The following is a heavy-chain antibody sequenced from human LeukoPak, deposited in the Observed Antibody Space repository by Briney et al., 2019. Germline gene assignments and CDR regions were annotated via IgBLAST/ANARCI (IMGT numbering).Heavy chain of an antibody. CDR1: GGSINSYY. CDR3: ASGNFREWLFDY. J-gene: IGHJ4*02. V-gene: IGHV4-59*01. D-gene: IGHD6-19*01. CDR2: IYDSGST. Sequence: SGTLSLTCAVSGGSINSYYWSWLRQPPGKGLEWIAYIYDSGSTNYNPSLKRGVTISVDTSRKQISLKLGSVTATATAVYYCASGNFREWLFDYWGQRTLVSVSS.